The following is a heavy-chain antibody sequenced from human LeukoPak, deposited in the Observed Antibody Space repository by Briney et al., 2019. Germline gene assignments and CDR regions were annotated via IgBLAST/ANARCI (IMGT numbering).Heavy chain of an antibody. Sequence: GASLQISCKGSGYSVTSYWICCVRQMPGKGLEWMGIIYPGDSDTRYSPSFQCQVTISADKSISTAYLQWSSLKASDTAMYYCARRSDILTGPDYWGQGTLVTVSS. J-gene: IGHJ4*02. CDR2: IYPGDSDT. CDR3: ARRSDILTGPDY. D-gene: IGHD3-9*01. CDR1: GYSVTSYW. V-gene: IGHV5-51*01.